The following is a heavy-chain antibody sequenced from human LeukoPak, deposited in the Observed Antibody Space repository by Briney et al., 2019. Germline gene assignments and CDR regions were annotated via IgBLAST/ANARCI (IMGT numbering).Heavy chain of an antibody. V-gene: IGHV3-74*01. CDR1: GFTFSRDW. CDR2: MNSDGSTT. D-gene: IGHD7-27*01. CDR3: VRALMGTSDH. J-gene: IGHJ4*02. Sequence: GASLRLPCAASGFTFSRDWMHWVRQGPGKGLVWVSRMNSDGSTTNYADSVKGRFTISRDNAKNTLYLQMNSLRAEDTAVYYCVRALMGTSDHWGQGSLVTVSS.